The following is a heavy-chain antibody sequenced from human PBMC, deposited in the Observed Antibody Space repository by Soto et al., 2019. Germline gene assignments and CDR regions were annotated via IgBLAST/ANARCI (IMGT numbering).Heavy chain of an antibody. V-gene: IGHV3-74*01. J-gene: IGHJ4*02. CDR3: ARGNCSGDTCFFGGTH. CDR2: INSGGSRT. Sequence: EVQLAESGGVLVQPGGSLRLSCVASGFTFSDHWMHWVRQAPGKGLVWVSRINSGGSRTNYADSVKGRFTISRDNAKNTLHLEMNSLSLEDTAVYYCARGNCSGDTCFFGGTHWGRGTLVTVSS. D-gene: IGHD2-21*02. CDR1: GFTFSDHW.